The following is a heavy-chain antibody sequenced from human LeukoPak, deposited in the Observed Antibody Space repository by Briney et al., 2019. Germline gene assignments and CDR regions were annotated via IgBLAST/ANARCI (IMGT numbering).Heavy chain of an antibody. J-gene: IGHJ3*02. CDR3: ARDRSYGSGSEDAFDI. CDR2: ISAYNGNT. Sequence: ASVKVSCKASGYTFTSYGISWVRQAPGQGLEWMGWISAYNGNTNYAQKLQGRVTMTTDTSTSTAYMELRSLRSDDTAVYYCARDRSYGSGSEDAFDIWGQGTMVTVSS. CDR1: GYTFTSYG. D-gene: IGHD3-10*01. V-gene: IGHV1-18*01.